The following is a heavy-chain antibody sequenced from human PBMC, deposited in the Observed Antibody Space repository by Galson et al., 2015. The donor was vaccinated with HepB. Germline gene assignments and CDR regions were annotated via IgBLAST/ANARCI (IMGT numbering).Heavy chain of an antibody. D-gene: IGHD3-22*01. CDR1: GFTFSSYG. CDR3: AKGGFYGSQDTFDY. V-gene: IGHV3-30*18. CDR2: ISYDGSHK. J-gene: IGHJ4*02. Sequence: LRLSCAASGFTFSSYGMHWVRQAPGKGLEWVAFISYDGSHKHYADSVKGRLTISRDKSKKTLYLQMNSLRVEDTAVYYCAKGGFYGSQDTFDYWGQGTLVTVSS.